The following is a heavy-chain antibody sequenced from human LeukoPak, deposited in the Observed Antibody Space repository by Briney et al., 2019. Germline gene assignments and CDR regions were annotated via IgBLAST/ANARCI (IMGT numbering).Heavy chain of an antibody. CDR3: ARGQGNYDILTGQTLTRLFD. CDR2: INHSGSN. Sequence: WIRQPPGKVLEWIGEINHSGSNTYTPCHKHRVTISVNSSNNQFSLKLSSVPADATAVYYGARGQGNYDILTGQTLTRLFD. V-gene: IGHV4-34*01. D-gene: IGHD3-9*01. J-gene: IGHJ4*01.